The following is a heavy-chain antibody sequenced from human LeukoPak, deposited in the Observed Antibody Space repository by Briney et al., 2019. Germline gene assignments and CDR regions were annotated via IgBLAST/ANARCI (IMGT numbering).Heavy chain of an antibody. CDR3: TSWGDTTAEYFQR. J-gene: IGHJ1*01. CDR1: GFTFSFYA. Sequence: GGSLRLSCAASGFTFSFYAMSWVRQAPGKGLEWVAGITSSGNTTYYADPVKGRFTISRDNSRNILYLQMNSLRVEDTAVYYCTSWGDTTAEYFQRWGQGTLVTVSS. V-gene: IGHV3-23*01. CDR2: ITSSGNTT. D-gene: IGHD2-21*02.